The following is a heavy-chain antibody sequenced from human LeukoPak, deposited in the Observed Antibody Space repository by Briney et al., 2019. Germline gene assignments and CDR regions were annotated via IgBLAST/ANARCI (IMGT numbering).Heavy chain of an antibody. CDR3: ATYSSNWIAFDI. CDR1: GGAITSGGYY. J-gene: IGHJ3*02. CDR2: IYYSGST. Sequence: TLSLSCTLSGGAITSGGYYWSWIRQHPGKGLEWIGYIYYSGSTYYNPSLKSRVTISVDTSKNQFSLKLTSVTAADTAVYYCATYSSNWIAFDIWGQGTMVTVSS. D-gene: IGHD6-13*01. V-gene: IGHV4-31*03.